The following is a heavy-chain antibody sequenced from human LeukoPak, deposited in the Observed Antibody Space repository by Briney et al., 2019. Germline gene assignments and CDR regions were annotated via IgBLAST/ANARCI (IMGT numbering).Heavy chain of an antibody. CDR3: AKNWGSGTRFDY. CDR2: INWNGGST. V-gene: IGHV3-20*04. J-gene: IGHJ4*02. CDR1: GFTFDDYR. Sequence: GGSLRLSCSASGFTFDDYRMSWVRQAPGKGLEWVPGINWNGGSTGYADSVKGRFTISRDNAKNSLYLQMNSQRDEDTALYYCAKNWGSGTRFDYWGQGTLVTVSS. D-gene: IGHD7-27*01.